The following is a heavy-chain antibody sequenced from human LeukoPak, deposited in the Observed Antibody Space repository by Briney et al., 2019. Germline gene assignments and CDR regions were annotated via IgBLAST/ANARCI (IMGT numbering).Heavy chain of an antibody. D-gene: IGHD2-21*02. CDR1: GFTFSSYS. CDR2: ISSSSSYI. J-gene: IGHJ4*02. V-gene: IGHV3-21*01. Sequence: PGGSLRLSCAASGFTFSSYSMNWVRHAPGKGLEWVSSISSSSSYIYYADSVKGRFTISRDNAKNSLYLQMNSLRADDTAVYYCARDIVVVTAIDEGDYWGQGTLVTVSS. CDR3: ARDIVVVTAIDEGDY.